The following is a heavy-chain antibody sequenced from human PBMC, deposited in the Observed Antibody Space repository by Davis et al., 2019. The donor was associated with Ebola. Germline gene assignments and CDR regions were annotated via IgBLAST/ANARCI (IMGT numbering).Heavy chain of an antibody. CDR1: GFTFSSYG. V-gene: IGHV3-30*18. J-gene: IGHJ4*02. CDR3: AKGGSSFPLDY. Sequence: PGGSLRLSCAASGFTFSSYGMHWVRQAPGKGLEWVAVISYDGSNKYYADSVKGRFTISRDNSKNTLYLQMNSLRAEDTAVYYCAKGGSSFPLDYWGQGTLVTVSS. CDR2: ISYDGSNK. D-gene: IGHD1-26*01.